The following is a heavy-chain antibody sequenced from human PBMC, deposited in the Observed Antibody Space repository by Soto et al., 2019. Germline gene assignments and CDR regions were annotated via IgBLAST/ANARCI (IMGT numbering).Heavy chain of an antibody. D-gene: IGHD5-18*01. Sequence: PSETLSLTCTVSGDSITSNSYFWAWIRQPPGKGLEWIGSIYYSGTTYYNPSLKSRVTISVDRSKNQFSLKLSSVTAADTAVYYCASGIQLWSSFDYWGQGTLVTVSS. CDR2: IYYSGTT. CDR1: GDSITSNSYF. CDR3: ASGIQLWSSFDY. V-gene: IGHV4-39*01. J-gene: IGHJ4*02.